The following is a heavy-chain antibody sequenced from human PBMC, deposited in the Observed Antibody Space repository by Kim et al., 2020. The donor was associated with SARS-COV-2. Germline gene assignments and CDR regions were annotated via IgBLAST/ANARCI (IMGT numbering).Heavy chain of an antibody. J-gene: IGHJ6*03. Sequence: GGSLRLSCAASGFTFGDYAMHWPPPAPGQGLEWVSGISWNSGSIGYADSVKGRFTTSRDNAKHSLYLQMNSLRAEDTALYYCATEAGYSTLYYYYYMDV. V-gene: IGHV3-9*01. CDR2: ISWNSGSI. D-gene: IGHD6-13*01. CDR1: GFTFGDYA. CDR3: ATEAGYSTLYYYYYMDV.